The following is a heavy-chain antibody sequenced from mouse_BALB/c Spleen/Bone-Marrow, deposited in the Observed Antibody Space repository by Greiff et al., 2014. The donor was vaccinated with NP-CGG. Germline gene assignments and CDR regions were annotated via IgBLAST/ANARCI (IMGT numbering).Heavy chain of an antibody. CDR2: ISSGGSYT. CDR1: RFTFSNYA. Sequence: EVQLQQSGGGLVKPGGSLKLSCAASRFTFSNYAMSWVRQTPEKRLEWVATISSGGSYTYYPDSVKGRFTISRDNAQNTLYLQMSSLRSEDTAMYFCARQENWALDYWGQGTPLTVSS. CDR3: ARQENWALDY. D-gene: IGHD4-1*01. V-gene: IGHV5-9-3*01. J-gene: IGHJ2*01.